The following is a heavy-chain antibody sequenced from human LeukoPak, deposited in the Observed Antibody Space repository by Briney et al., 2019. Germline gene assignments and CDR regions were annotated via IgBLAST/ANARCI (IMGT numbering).Heavy chain of an antibody. J-gene: IGHJ4*02. V-gene: IGHV3-74*01. CDR2: INSDGSST. CDR3: ARDLPSIAAAGLGY. CDR1: GFTFSSYR. Sequence: GGSLRLSCAVSGFTFSSYRMHWVRQAPGKGLVWVSRINSDGSSTSYADSVKGRFTISRDNAKNTLYLQMNSLRAEDTAVYYCARDLPSIAAAGLGYWGQGTLVTVSS. D-gene: IGHD6-13*01.